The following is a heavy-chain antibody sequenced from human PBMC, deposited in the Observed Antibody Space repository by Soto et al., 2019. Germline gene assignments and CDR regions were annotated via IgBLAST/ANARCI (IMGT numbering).Heavy chain of an antibody. D-gene: IGHD4-17*01. J-gene: IGHJ3*02. CDR2: ISSSSSYI. CDR3: ATGGDYGDYVGVVDI. V-gene: IGHV3-21*01. CDR1: GFTFSSYS. Sequence: GSLRLSWAASGFTFSSYSVNWVRQAPGKGLEWVSSISSSSSYIYYADSVKGRFTISRDNAKNSLYLQMNSLRAEDTAVYYCATGGDYGDYVGVVDIWAKGQWSPSPQ.